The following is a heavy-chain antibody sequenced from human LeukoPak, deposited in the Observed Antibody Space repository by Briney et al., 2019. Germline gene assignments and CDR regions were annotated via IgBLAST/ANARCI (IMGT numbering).Heavy chain of an antibody. V-gene: IGHV3-23*01. CDR1: GFTFSNYA. CDR2: ISGSGGNT. Sequence: GGSLRLSCAASGFTFSNYAMTWVRQAPGKGLEWVSSISGSGGNTDYADSVKGRFTISRDSSKNTLYLQLNSLRAEDTAVYYCAKGSSSSSGRPDCWGQGTLVIVSS. D-gene: IGHD6-6*01. CDR3: AKGSSSSSGRPDC. J-gene: IGHJ4*02.